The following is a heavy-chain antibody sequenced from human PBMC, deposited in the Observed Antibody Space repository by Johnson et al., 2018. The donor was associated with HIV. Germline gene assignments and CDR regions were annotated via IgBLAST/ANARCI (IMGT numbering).Heavy chain of an antibody. CDR2: ISYGGGKK. J-gene: IGHJ3*02. D-gene: IGHD5-12*01. Sequence: QVQLVESGGGAVQPGRSLRLYCAVSEFTVTNYAMHWVRLAPGKGLQWVAVISYGGGKKYYGESVEGRFTIAKDISKNTLHLHMDSLRPEDTAVYYCARGRKDIEASDGLDNDAFDMWGQGTLVTVSS. V-gene: IGHV3-30*04. CDR1: EFTVTNYA. CDR3: ARGRKDIEASDGLDNDAFDM.